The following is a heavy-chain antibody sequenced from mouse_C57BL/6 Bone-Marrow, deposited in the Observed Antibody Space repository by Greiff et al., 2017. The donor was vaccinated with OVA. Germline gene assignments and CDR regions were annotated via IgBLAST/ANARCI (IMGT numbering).Heavy chain of an antibody. CDR3: ARRESPGYFDV. CDR1: GYTFTSYT. CDR2: INPSSGYT. Sequence: QVQLQQSGAELARPGASVKMSCKASGYTFTSYTMHWVKQRPGQGLEWIGYINPSSGYTKYNQKFKDKATLTADKSSSTAYMQLSSLTSEDSAVYYCARRESPGYFDVWGTGTTVTVSS. V-gene: IGHV1-4*01. J-gene: IGHJ1*03.